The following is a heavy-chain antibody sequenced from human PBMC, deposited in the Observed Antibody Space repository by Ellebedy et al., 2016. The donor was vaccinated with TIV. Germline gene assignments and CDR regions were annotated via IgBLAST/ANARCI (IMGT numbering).Heavy chain of an antibody. CDR3: AWGDSCSQ. J-gene: IGHJ4*02. D-gene: IGHD3-22*01. Sequence: GESLKISXEVSGLAFKSYSMHWVRQAPGKGLEWVSYISSSGSTIYYADSVKGRFTISRDKAKDSLYLQMDSLRAEDTAVYYCAWGDSCSQWGQGTLVTVSS. V-gene: IGHV3-48*01. CDR1: GLAFKSYS. CDR2: ISSSGSTI.